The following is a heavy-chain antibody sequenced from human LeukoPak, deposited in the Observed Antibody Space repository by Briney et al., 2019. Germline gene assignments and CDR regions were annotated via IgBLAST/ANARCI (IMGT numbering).Heavy chain of an antibody. V-gene: IGHV4-34*01. Sequence: SETLSLTCAVYGGSFSGYYWSWIRQPPGKELEWIGEINHSGSTNYNPSLKSRVTISVDTSKNQFSLKLSSVTAADTAVYYCARETFAPTYYDFWSGLPTNWFDPWGQGTLVTVSS. D-gene: IGHD3-3*01. CDR3: ARETFAPTYYDFWSGLPTNWFDP. CDR2: INHSGST. J-gene: IGHJ5*02. CDR1: GGSFSGYY.